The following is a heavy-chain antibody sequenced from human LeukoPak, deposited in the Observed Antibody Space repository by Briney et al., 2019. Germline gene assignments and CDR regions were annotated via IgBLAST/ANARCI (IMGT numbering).Heavy chain of an antibody. CDR2: IYTSGST. CDR1: GGSISSGGYY. Sequence: SQTLSLTCTVSGGSISSGGYYWSWIRQPAGKGLEWIGRIYTSGSTNYNPSLKSRVTMSVDTSKNQFSLKLSSVTAADTAVYYCARTGATYSKGAFDIWGQGTMVTVSS. V-gene: IGHV4-61*02. D-gene: IGHD6-13*01. CDR3: ARTGATYSKGAFDI. J-gene: IGHJ3*02.